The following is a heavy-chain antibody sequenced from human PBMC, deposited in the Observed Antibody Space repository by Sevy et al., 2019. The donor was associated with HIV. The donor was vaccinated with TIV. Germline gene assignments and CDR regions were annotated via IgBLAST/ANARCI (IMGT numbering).Heavy chain of an antibody. Sequence: SETLSLTCTVSGYSISTYYWSWIRQPPGKRLECIGYIYYSGSTNYNPSLKSRVSTSLDTSKNQFCLKLNSVAAADTAVYYCARGIYSYGYWREFDYWGQGNLVTVSS. CDR1: GYSISTYY. J-gene: IGHJ4*02. CDR2: IYYSGST. V-gene: IGHV4-59*01. D-gene: IGHD5-18*01. CDR3: ARGIYSYGYWREFDY.